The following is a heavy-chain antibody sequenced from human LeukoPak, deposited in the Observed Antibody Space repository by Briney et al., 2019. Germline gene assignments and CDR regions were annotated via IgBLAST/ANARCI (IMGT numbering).Heavy chain of an antibody. Sequence: SETLSLTCTVSGGSISSGNYHWAWMRQPPGKGPEWIGSMFYSGRTYYNPSLKSRVTISVDKSKYQFYLKVTSVTAADTPVYYCAKHPTRRDVYDHLDYWGQGTLVSVSS. CDR3: AKHPTRRDVYDHLDY. CDR2: MFYSGRT. V-gene: IGHV4-39*01. J-gene: IGHJ4*02. D-gene: IGHD5/OR15-5a*01. CDR1: GGSISSGNYH.